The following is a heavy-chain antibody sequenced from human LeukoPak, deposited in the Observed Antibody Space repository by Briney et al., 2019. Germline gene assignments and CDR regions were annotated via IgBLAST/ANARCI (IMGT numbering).Heavy chain of an antibody. CDR2: IYYSGST. J-gene: IGHJ4*02. CDR3: ARQAEYYDFWSGYYTWYYFDY. Sequence: PSETLSLTCTVSGGSISSSSYYWGWIRQPPGKGLVWIGSIYYSGSTYYNPSLKSRVTISVDTSKNQFSLKLSSVTAADTAVYYCARQAEYYDFWSGYYTWYYFDYWGQGTLVTVSS. V-gene: IGHV4-39*01. CDR1: GGSISSSSYY. D-gene: IGHD3-3*01.